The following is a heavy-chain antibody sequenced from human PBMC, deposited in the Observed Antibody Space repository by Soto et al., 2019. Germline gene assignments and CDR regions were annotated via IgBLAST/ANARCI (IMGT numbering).Heavy chain of an antibody. V-gene: IGHV3-53*01. D-gene: IGHD6-19*01. Sequence: GGSLRLSCAASGFTVSGMFMNWVRQAPGKGLEWVSVIYPAGPTYYADSVKGRFTISRDNSKNTLFLQLNNLRAEDTAVYYCARDADSSGLHYWGQGILVTVSS. J-gene: IGHJ4*02. CDR2: IYPAGPT. CDR3: ARDADSSGLHY. CDR1: GFTVSGMF.